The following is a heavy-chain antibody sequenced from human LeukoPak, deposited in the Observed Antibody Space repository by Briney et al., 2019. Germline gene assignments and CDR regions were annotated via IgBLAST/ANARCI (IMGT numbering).Heavy chain of an antibody. CDR1: GDSVSSNNAV. V-gene: IGHV6-1*01. J-gene: IGHJ2*01. D-gene: IGHD1-14*01. CDR3: ARSSGERYFDL. Sequence: SQTLSLTCAISGDSVSSNNAVWAWIRQSPSRGLEWLGRTYYRSKWYNDYAVSVKSRITINPDTSKNQFSLQLNSVTPEDTAVYYCARSSGERYFDLWGRGTLVTVSS. CDR2: TYYRSKWYN.